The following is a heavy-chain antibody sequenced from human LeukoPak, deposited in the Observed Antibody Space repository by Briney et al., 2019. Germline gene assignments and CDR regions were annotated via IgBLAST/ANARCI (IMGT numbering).Heavy chain of an antibody. CDR2: MNGDGTTI. CDR3: ARAGNYYYDL. V-gene: IGHV3-74*01. J-gene: IGHJ2*01. CDR1: GFTFSTSW. Sequence: GGSLRLSCAASGFTFSTSWMHWVRQGPGQGLVWVSRMNGDGTTINYADSVEGRFTISRDNAKNTLYLEMNSLSAEDTAVYYCARAGNYYYDLWGRGTLVSVSS. D-gene: IGHD1-7*01.